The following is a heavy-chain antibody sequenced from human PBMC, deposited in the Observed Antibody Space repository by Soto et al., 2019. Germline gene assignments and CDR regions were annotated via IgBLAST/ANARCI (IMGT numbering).Heavy chain of an antibody. J-gene: IGHJ6*02. Sequence: EVQLVESGGGLVQPGGSLRLYCAASGFTFSSYSMNWVRQAPGKGLEWVSYISSSSSTIYYADSVKGRFTISRDNAKNSLYLQMNSLRDEDTAVYYCARGMVYAASYYYYYGMDVWGQGTTVTVSS. D-gene: IGHD2-8*01. V-gene: IGHV3-48*02. CDR1: GFTFSSYS. CDR3: ARGMVYAASYYYYYGMDV. CDR2: ISSSSSTI.